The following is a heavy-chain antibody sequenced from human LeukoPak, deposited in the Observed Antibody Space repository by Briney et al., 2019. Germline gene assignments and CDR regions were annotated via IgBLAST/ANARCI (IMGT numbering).Heavy chain of an antibody. D-gene: IGHD6-25*01. CDR3: ARLGPADYYYYYGMDV. CDR1: GFTFSSYA. CDR2: ISGSGGST. Sequence: PGGSLRLSCAASGFTFSSYAMSWVRQAPGKGLEWVSAISGSGGSTYYADSVKGRFTISRDNSKNTLYLQMNSLRAEDTAVYYCARLGPADYYYYYGMDVWGQGTTVTVSS. V-gene: IGHV3-23*01. J-gene: IGHJ6*02.